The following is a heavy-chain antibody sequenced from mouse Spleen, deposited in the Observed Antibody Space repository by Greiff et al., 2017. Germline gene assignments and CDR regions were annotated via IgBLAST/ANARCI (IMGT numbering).Heavy chain of an antibody. J-gene: IGHJ2*01. Sequence: VQLQQSGPELVKPGASVKISCKASGYSFTGYYMNWVKQSPEKSLEWIGEINPSTGGTTYNQKFKAKATLTVDKSSSTAYMQLKSLTSEDSAVYYCARKNNGYCDYWGQGTTLTVSS. CDR3: ARKNNGYCDY. V-gene: IGHV1-42*01. CDR2: INPSTGGT. CDR1: GYSFTGYY.